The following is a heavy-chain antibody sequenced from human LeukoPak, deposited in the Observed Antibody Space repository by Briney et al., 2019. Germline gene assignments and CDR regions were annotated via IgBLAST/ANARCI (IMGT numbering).Heavy chain of an antibody. V-gene: IGHV1-2*02. CDR1: GYTFTGYY. J-gene: IGHJ5*02. Sequence: GASVKVSCKASGYTFTGYYMHWVRQAPGQGLEWMGWINPNSGGTNYAQKFQGRVTMTRGTSISTAYMELSRLRSDDTAVYYCARVNSGGYWFDPWGQGTLVTVSS. CDR3: ARVNSGGYWFDP. D-gene: IGHD3-10*01. CDR2: INPNSGGT.